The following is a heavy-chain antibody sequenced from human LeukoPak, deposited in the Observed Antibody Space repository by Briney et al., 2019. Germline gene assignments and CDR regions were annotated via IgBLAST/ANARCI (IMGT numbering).Heavy chain of an antibody. CDR3: ARHLDGYNPFDY. D-gene: IGHD5-24*01. Sequence: GESLKISCKGSGYTFTNYWIAWVRQMPGKGLDCMGITYPRNSDTRYSPSFQGQVTISADKSVSTAYLQWSSLKASDTAMYYCARHLDGYNPFDYWGQGTLVTVSS. J-gene: IGHJ4*02. CDR2: TYPRNSDT. CDR1: GYTFTNYW. V-gene: IGHV5-51*01.